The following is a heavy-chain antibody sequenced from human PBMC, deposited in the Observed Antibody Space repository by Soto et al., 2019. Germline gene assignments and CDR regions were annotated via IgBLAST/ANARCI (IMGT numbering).Heavy chain of an antibody. V-gene: IGHV1-46*01. J-gene: IGHJ4*02. Sequence: ASVKVSCKASGYTFTSYYMHWVRQAPGQGLEWMGIINPSGSTSYAQKFQGRVTMTRNTSISTAYMELSSLRSEDTAVYYCAREHSSSWRFDYWGQGTLVTVSS. D-gene: IGHD6-13*01. CDR2: INPSGST. CDR3: AREHSSSWRFDY. CDR1: GYTFTSYY.